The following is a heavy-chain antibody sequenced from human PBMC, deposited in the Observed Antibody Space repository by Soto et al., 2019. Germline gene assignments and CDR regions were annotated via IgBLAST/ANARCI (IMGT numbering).Heavy chain of an antibody. CDR1: VYSFTAYC. Sequence: ASVKVSCKASVYSFTAYCVHWVRQAPGQGLEWMGWINPNSDGTNYAQRFQGRVTMTTDTSTNTAYMELNSLKSDDTALCFCARSSGTYSDFDYWVQGTQVTVSS. J-gene: IGHJ4*01. D-gene: IGHD6-19*01. CDR2: INPNSDGT. V-gene: IGHV1-2*02. CDR3: ARSSGTYSDFDY.